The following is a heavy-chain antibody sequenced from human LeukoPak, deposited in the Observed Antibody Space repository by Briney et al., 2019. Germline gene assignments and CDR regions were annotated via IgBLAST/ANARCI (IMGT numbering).Heavy chain of an antibody. CDR3: ARDPYDSFFDY. J-gene: IGHJ4*02. V-gene: IGHV3-66*01. Sequence: PGGSLRLSCAASGFTVSSNYMSWVRQAPGKGLEWVSVIYSGDNTYYADSVKGRFTISRDNAKNTLYLQMNSLRAEDTAVYYCARDPYDSFFDYWGQGTLVTVSS. CDR1: GFTVSSNY. D-gene: IGHD3-3*01. CDR2: IYSGDNT.